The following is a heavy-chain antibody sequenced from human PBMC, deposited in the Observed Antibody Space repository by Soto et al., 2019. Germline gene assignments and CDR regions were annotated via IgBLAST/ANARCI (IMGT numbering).Heavy chain of an antibody. V-gene: IGHV3-21*01. CDR2: ISSSGYI. D-gene: IGHD2-15*01. CDR3: ARDCSGGSCYPGMDV. CDR1: GFNFNSYT. J-gene: IGHJ6*02. Sequence: GGSLRLSCAASGFNFNSYTINWVRQAPGKRLEWLSSISSSGYIFSTDSVRGRFTISRDNAKNSVYLQINSLRAEDTAVYFCARDCSGGSCYPGMDVRGQGTTVTVSS.